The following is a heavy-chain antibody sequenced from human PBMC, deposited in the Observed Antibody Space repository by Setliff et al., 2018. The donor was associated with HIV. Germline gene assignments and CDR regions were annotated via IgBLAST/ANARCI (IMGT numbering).Heavy chain of an antibody. V-gene: IGHV1-46*01. D-gene: IGHD1-26*01. CDR1: GYTFTSYY. Sequence: VKVSCKASGYTFTSYYMHWVRQAPGQGLEWMGIINPSGGSTSYAQKFQGRVTMTRVTSTSTVYMELSSLRSEDTAVYYCARGGARSHGATRVAGAFDIWGQGAMVT. CDR2: INPSGGST. J-gene: IGHJ3*02. CDR3: ARGGARSHGATRVAGAFDI.